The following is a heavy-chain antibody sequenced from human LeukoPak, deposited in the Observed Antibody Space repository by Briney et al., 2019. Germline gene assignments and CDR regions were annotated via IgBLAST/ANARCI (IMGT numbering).Heavy chain of an antibody. J-gene: IGHJ4*02. CDR2: IYRRGNT. Sequence: SGTLSLTCAVSGGSINSYNWWSWVRQPPGKGLEWIGDIYRRGNTNYNSSLKSRVTISVDKSKNQFSLRPTPVTAADTAIYYCARGESDYGGNIEDWGQGTLVIVS. CDR3: ARGESDYGGNIED. V-gene: IGHV4-4*02. D-gene: IGHD4-23*01. CDR1: GGSINSYNW.